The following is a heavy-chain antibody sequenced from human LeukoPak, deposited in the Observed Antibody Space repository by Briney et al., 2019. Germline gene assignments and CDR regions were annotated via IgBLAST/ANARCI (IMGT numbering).Heavy chain of an antibody. CDR3: ASSVHYYGMDV. CDR1: GGTFSNYA. J-gene: IGHJ6*02. D-gene: IGHD3-16*02. V-gene: IGHV1-69*04. Sequence: GASVKVSCKASGGTFSNYAISWVRQAPGQGLEWMGRIIPILGIANYAQKFQGRVTITADKSTSTAYMELSSLRSEDTAVYYCASSVHYYGMDVWGQGTTVTVSS. CDR2: IIPILGIA.